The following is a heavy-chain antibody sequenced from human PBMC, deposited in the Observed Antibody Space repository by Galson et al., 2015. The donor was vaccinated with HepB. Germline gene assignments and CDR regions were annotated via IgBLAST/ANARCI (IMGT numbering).Heavy chain of an antibody. Sequence: ETLSLTCAVYGGSFSGYYWSWIRQPPGKGLEWIGEINHSGSTNYNPSLKSRVTISVDTSKNQFSLKLSSVTAADTAVYYCARGLPYYDSSGYQNPDFDYWGRGTLVTVSS. CDR3: ARGLPYYDSSGYQNPDFDY. CDR2: INHSGST. J-gene: IGHJ4*02. D-gene: IGHD3-22*01. V-gene: IGHV4-34*01. CDR1: GGSFSGYY.